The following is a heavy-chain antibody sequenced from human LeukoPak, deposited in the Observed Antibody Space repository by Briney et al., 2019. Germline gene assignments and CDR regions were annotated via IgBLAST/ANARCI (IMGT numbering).Heavy chain of an antibody. D-gene: IGHD6-19*01. CDR1: GFTFSSYA. Sequence: GGSLRLSCAASGFTFSSYAMSWVRQAPGKGLEWVSAISGSGGSTYYADSVKGRFTISRDNSKNTLYLQMNSLRAEGTAVYYCAKEREAVAAYYYYYGMDVWGKGTTVTVSS. J-gene: IGHJ6*04. CDR2: ISGSGGST. V-gene: IGHV3-23*01. CDR3: AKEREAVAAYYYYYGMDV.